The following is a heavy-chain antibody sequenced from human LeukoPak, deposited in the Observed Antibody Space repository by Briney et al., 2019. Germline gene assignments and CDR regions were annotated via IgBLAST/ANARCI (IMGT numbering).Heavy chain of an antibody. CDR2: ISSSGSTI. Sequence: GGSLRLSCAASGFTFSSYEMNWVRQAPGKGLEWVSYISSSGSTIYYADSVKGRFTISRDNAKNSLYLQMNSLRAEDTAVYYCARGDQRWLQFSSYYGMDVWGQGTTVTVSS. V-gene: IGHV3-48*03. D-gene: IGHD5-24*01. CDR1: GFTFSSYE. CDR3: ARGDQRWLQFSSYYGMDV. J-gene: IGHJ6*02.